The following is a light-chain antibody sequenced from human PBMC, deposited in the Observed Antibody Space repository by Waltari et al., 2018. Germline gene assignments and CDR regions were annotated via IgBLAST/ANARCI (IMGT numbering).Light chain of an antibody. Sequence: SFVLTQPPSVSVDPGEMAPITCAGTILGHQTVHWCQRKPGQAPVLVIYDDSDRPSGIPERFSGSNSGTTATLIISRVEAGDEADYYCHVWDSGSYHYVFGTGTKVTVL. CDR1: ILGHQT. J-gene: IGLJ1*01. CDR2: DDS. V-gene: IGLV3-21*04. CDR3: HVWDSGSYHYV.